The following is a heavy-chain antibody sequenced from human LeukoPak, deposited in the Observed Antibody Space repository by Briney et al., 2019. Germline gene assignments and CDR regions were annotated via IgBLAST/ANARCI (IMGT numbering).Heavy chain of an antibody. J-gene: IGHJ4*02. Sequence: GGSLRLSCAAAGFTFSNTWMSWVRQAPGKGLEWVGRIKSKTDGGTTDYAAPVKGRFTISRDDSKNTLYLQMNSLKTEDTAVYYCPSDISSGRLDYWGQGTLVTVSS. CDR2: IKSKTDGGTT. CDR1: GFTFSNTW. D-gene: IGHD6-19*01. V-gene: IGHV3-15*01. CDR3: PSDISSGRLDY.